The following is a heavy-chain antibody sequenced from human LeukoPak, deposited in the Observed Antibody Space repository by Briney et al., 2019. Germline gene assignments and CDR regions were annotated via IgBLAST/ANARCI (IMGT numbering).Heavy chain of an antibody. CDR3: AGFFSLDTVTRYYYYYGMDV. V-gene: IGHV3-30*03. CDR1: GFTFSTYG. J-gene: IGHJ6*02. D-gene: IGHD4-17*01. CDR2: ISYDGSNK. Sequence: GGSQRLSCAASGFTFSTYGMHWVRQAPGKGLEWVAVISYDGSNKYSADSVKGRFTISRDNSKNTLYLQMNSLRAEDTAVYYCAGFFSLDTVTRYYYYYGMDVWGQGTTVTVSS.